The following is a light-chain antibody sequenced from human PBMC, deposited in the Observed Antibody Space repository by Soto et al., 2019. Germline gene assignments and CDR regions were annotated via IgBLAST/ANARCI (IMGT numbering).Light chain of an antibody. Sequence: DIQMTQSPSSLSAFVGDRVTIACQASQDISNFLNWFQQKPGKAPKLLIYDASNLATGVASRFSGSRSGTDFTFTISSLQPEDVATYYCQQYANLPLTFGGGTKVESK. CDR1: QDISNF. CDR2: DAS. CDR3: QQYANLPLT. V-gene: IGKV1-33*01. J-gene: IGKJ4*01.